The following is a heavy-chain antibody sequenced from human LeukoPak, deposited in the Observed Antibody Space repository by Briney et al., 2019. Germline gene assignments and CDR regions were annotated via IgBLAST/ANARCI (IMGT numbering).Heavy chain of an antibody. CDR2: ISWNSGSI. CDR3: AKGWIGETYYDFWSGYIGDAFDI. V-gene: IGHV3-9*01. CDR1: GFTFDDYA. J-gene: IGHJ3*02. D-gene: IGHD3-3*01. Sequence: GGSLRLSCAASGFTFDDYAMHWVRQAPGKGLEWVSGISWNSGSIGYADSVKGRFTISRDNAKNSLYLQMNSLRAEDTALYYCAKGWIGETYYDFWSGYIGDAFDIWGQGTMVTVSS.